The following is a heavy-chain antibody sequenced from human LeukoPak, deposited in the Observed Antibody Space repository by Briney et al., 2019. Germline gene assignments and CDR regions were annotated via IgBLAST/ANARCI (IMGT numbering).Heavy chain of an antibody. CDR2: INPSGGST. V-gene: IGHV1-46*01. CDR1: RYTFTIYY. J-gene: IGHJ4*02. D-gene: IGHD3-9*01. CDR3: AREYYDFLTGYYAPGY. Sequence: ASPKASSTPSRYTFTIYYIDSVSHAPGEGLGWMGIINPSGGSTSYAQKFQGRVSMTSDMSTSTVYMELSMLSAEDAAVYYCAREYYDFLTGYYAPGYWGPGTLVTVSS.